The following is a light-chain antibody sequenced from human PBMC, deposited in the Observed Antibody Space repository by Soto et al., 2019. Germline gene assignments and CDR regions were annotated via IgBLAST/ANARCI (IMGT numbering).Light chain of an antibody. CDR2: LGS. CDR1: LXLLHSNGFHY. V-gene: IGKV2-28*01. CDR3: MQSVQTPLT. Sequence: VLTQSPLSLPVTAVYPSSISCXSSLXLLHSNGFHYLDWYLQKPGQSPQLLIFLGSNRASGVTDKFSGSGSGTDFTLKISRVEAEDVGVYYCMQSVQTPLTFGGGTKVDIK. J-gene: IGKJ4*01.